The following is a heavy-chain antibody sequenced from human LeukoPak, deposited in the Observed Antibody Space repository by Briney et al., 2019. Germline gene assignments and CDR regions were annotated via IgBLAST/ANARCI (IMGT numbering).Heavy chain of an antibody. CDR3: ARATDNYGDYYFDY. Sequence: SVKVSCKASGGTFSSYAISWVRQAPGQGLEWMGRIIPILGIANYAQKFQGRVTITADKSTSTAYMELSSLRSEDTAVYYCARATDNYGDYYFDYWGQGTLVTVSS. CDR1: GGTFSSYA. J-gene: IGHJ4*02. D-gene: IGHD4-17*01. CDR2: IIPILGIA. V-gene: IGHV1-69*04.